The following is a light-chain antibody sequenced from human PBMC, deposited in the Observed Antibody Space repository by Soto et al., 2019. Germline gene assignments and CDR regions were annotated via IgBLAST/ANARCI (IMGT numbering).Light chain of an antibody. V-gene: IGKV4-1*01. CDR1: QSVLYSSNNKNY. CDR3: QQYYSTHFT. Sequence: DIVMTKSPDSLAVSLGERATINCKSSQSVLYSSNNKNYLAWYQQKPGQPPKLLIYWASTRESGVPDRFSGSGSGTDFTLTISSLQAEDVAVYYCQQYYSTHFTFGPGTKVDIK. CDR2: WAS. J-gene: IGKJ3*01.